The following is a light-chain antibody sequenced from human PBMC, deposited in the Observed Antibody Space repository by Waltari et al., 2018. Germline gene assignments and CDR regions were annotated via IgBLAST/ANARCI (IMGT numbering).Light chain of an antibody. CDR3: QQSYITPRT. J-gene: IGKJ1*01. Sequence: DIQMTQSPSSLSASVGDRVTITCRASQSISSFLSWYQQKPGEAPSLLIYGASPLQSGAPSGFSGSASGTDFTLTISSLQPEDFATYYCQQSYITPRTFGPGTKVEIK. V-gene: IGKV1-39*01. CDR1: QSISSF. CDR2: GAS.